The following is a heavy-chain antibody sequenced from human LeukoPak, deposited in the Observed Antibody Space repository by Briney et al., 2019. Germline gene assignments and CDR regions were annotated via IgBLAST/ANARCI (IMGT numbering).Heavy chain of an antibody. CDR2: IYNDGNKK. CDR1: GFTFSSYG. Sequence: GGSLRLSCAASGFTFSSYGMHWVRQAPGKGLEWVAVIYNDGNKKYYEDSVKGRFTVSRDASKKTVFLQMNSLRADDTAVYFCAKWSGDFPSYYLDYWGQGALVTVSS. D-gene: IGHD4-17*01. V-gene: IGHV3-33*06. CDR3: AKWSGDFPSYYLDY. J-gene: IGHJ4*02.